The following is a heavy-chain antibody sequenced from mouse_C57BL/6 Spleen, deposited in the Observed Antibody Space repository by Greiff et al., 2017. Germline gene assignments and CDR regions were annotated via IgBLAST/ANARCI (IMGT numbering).Heavy chain of an antibody. V-gene: IGHV1-64*01. D-gene: IGHD1-1*01. CDR2: IHPNRGST. CDR3: ARRSSQYYFDY. Sequence: QVQLQQPGAELVKPGASVKLSCKASGYTFTSYWMHWVKQRPGQGLEWIGMIHPNRGSTNYNEKFKSKATLTVDKSSSTAYMQLSSLTSEDSAVYYCARRSSQYYFDYWGQGTTLTVSS. J-gene: IGHJ2*01. CDR1: GYTFTSYW.